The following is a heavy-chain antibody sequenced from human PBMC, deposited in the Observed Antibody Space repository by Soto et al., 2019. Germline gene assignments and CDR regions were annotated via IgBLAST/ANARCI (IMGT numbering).Heavy chain of an antibody. CDR2: MNPNSGNT. Sequence: ASVKVSCKASGYTFTSYDINWVRQATGQGLEWMGWMNPNSGNTGYAQKFQGRVTMTRNTSISTAYMELSSLRSEDTAVYYCARGSLCGWYSSGRYRFDLWGQGSLVPGSS. D-gene: IGHD6-19*01. CDR3: ARGSLCGWYSSGRYRFDL. CDR1: GYTFTSYD. V-gene: IGHV1-8*01. J-gene: IGHJ1*01.